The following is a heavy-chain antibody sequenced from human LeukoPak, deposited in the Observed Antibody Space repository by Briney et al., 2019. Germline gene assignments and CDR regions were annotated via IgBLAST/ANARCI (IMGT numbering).Heavy chain of an antibody. CDR2: IYSGGST. CDR1: GFTVSSNY. D-gene: IGHD3-16*01. V-gene: IGHV3-53*01. J-gene: IGHJ4*02. Sequence: GGSLRLSCAASGFTVSSNYMSWVRQAPGKGLEWVSVIYSGGSTYYADSVKGRFTISRDNSKNTLYLQMNSLRAEDTAVYYCASRGGGPRFNYFDYGGQGPWVTVS. CDR3: ASRGGGPRFNYFDY.